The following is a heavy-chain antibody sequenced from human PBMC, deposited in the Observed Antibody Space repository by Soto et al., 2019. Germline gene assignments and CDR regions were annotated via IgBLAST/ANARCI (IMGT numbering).Heavy chain of an antibody. CDR1: GFTFSSYA. V-gene: IGHV3-23*01. D-gene: IGHD2-15*01. J-gene: IGHJ4*02. CDR3: AKDSALCSGGSCYSDY. CDR2: ISGSGGST. Sequence: LRLSCAASGFTFSSYAMSWVRQAPGKGLEWVSAISGSGGSTYYADSVKGRFTISRDNSKNTLYLQMNSLRAEDTAVYYCAKDSALCSGGSCYSDYWGQGTLVTVSS.